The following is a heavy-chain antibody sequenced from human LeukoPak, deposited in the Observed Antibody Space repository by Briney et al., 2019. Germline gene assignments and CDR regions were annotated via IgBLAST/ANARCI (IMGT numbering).Heavy chain of an antibody. Sequence: GGSLRLSCAASGSTFSSYAMSWVRQAPGKGLEWVSAISGSGGSTYYADSVKGRFTISRDNSKNTLYLQMNSLRAEDTAVYYCAKDIAPEYSSSCFDYWGQGTLVTVSS. J-gene: IGHJ4*02. CDR3: AKDIAPEYSSSCFDY. CDR2: ISGSGGST. V-gene: IGHV3-23*01. D-gene: IGHD6-6*01. CDR1: GSTFSSYA.